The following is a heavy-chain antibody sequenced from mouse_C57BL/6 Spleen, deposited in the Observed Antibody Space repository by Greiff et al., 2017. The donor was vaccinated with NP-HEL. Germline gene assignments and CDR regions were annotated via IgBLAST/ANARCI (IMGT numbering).Heavy chain of an antibody. J-gene: IGHJ2*01. CDR2: IDPSDSET. CDR1: GYTFTSYW. V-gene: IGHV1-52*01. CDR3: ARERLGNYRDFDY. Sequence: QQSCKASGYTFTSYWMHWVKQRPIQGLEWIGNIDPSDSETHYNQKFKDKATLTVDKSSSTAYMQLSSLTSEDSAVYYCARERLGNYRDFDYWGQGTTLTVSS. D-gene: IGHD2-1*01.